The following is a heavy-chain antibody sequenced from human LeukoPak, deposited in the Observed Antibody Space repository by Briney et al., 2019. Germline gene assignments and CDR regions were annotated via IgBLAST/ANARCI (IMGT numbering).Heavy chain of an antibody. J-gene: IGHJ4*02. D-gene: IGHD3-3*01. CDR2: IYYSGST. Sequence: SETLSLTCAVSGGSISSGGYSWSWIRQHPGKGLEWIGYIYYSGSTYYNPSLKSRVTISVDTSKNQFSLKLSSVTAADTAVYYCASGEGDFWSGYYSFDYWGQGTLVTVSS. CDR1: GGSISSGGYS. CDR3: ASGEGDFWSGYYSFDY. V-gene: IGHV4-31*11.